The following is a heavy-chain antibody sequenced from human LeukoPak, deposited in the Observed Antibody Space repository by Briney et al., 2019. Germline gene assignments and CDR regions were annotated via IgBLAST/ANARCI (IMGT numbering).Heavy chain of an antibody. CDR1: GFTLSSYS. J-gene: IGHJ4*02. Sequence: PGGSLRLSCAASGFTLSSYSMNWVRQAPGRGLEWVSSISSGCTYIYYADSVKGRFTISRDNAKNSLYLQMNSLRAEDTAVYYCSWELDYWGQGTLVTVSS. CDR2: ISSGCTYI. V-gene: IGHV3-21*01. CDR3: SWELDY.